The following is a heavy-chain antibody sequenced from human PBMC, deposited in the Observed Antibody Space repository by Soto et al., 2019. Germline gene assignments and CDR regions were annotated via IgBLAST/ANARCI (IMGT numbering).Heavy chain of an antibody. CDR1: GFTFSSYA. D-gene: IGHD3-10*01. V-gene: IGHV3-23*01. J-gene: IGHJ4*02. CDR2: ISGSGGST. Sequence: PGGTLRLSCAASGFTFSSYAMSWVRQAPGKGLEWVSAISGSGGSTYYADSVKGRFTISRDNSKNTLYLQMNSLRAEDTAVYYCAKDHMVSDYFDYWGQGTLVTVSS. CDR3: AKDHMVSDYFDY.